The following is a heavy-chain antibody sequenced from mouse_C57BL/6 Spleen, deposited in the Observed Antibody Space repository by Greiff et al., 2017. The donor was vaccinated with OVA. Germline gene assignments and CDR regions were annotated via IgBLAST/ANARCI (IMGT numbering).Heavy chain of an antibody. CDR1: GYTFTSYW. V-gene: IGHV1-69*01. J-gene: IGHJ2*01. CDR3: ARGSSGSNYFDY. CDR2: IDPSDSYT. Sequence: VQLQQPGAELVMPGASVKLSCKASGYTFTSYWMHWVKQRPGQGLEWIGEIDPSDSYTNYNQKFKGKSTLTVDKSSSTAYMQLSSLTSEDSAVYYCARGSSGSNYFDYWGQGTTLTVSS. D-gene: IGHD3-2*02.